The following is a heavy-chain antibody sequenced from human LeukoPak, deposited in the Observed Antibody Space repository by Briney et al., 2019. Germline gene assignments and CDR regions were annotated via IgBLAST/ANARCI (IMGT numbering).Heavy chain of an antibody. CDR2: INPDSGGT. Sequence: ASVKVSCKASGYTFTGYDMFWLRQAPGQGLEWMGRINPDSGGTNYAQKFPGRVTMTRDTSITTAYMELSSLRSDDTAVYYCARHFPSPGISVAEDYWGQGTLVTVSS. CDR3: ARHFPSPGISVAEDY. CDR1: GYTFTGYD. V-gene: IGHV1-2*06. J-gene: IGHJ4*02. D-gene: IGHD6-19*01.